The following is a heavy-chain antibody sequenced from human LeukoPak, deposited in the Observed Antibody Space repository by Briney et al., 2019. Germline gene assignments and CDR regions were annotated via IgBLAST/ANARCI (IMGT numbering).Heavy chain of an antibody. J-gene: IGHJ5*02. CDR2: IYYSGST. Sequence: PSETLSLTCTVSGSSISSGGYYWSWIRQHPGKGLEWIGYIYYSGSTYYNPSLKSRVTISVDTSKNQFSLKLSSVTAADTAVYYCARSDYDFWSGYYSNWFDPWGQGTLVTVSS. D-gene: IGHD3-3*01. CDR3: ARSDYDFWSGYYSNWFDP. CDR1: GSSISSGGYY. V-gene: IGHV4-31*03.